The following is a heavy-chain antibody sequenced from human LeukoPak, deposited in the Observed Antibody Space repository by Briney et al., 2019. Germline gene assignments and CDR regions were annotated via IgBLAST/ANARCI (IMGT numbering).Heavy chain of an antibody. CDR1: AFIFSGHW. CDR3: AKTRPLDSSSWSHGDY. V-gene: IGHV3-7*03. Sequence: GGSLRLSCEGSAFIFSGHWMNWARQTPGKGLEWVASIKEDGSERQYVDSVKGRFSTSRDNTKGSLFLQLNSLRAEDTAVYYCAKTRPLDSSSWSHGDYWGQGTLVTVSS. CDR2: IKEDGSER. J-gene: IGHJ4*02. D-gene: IGHD6-13*01.